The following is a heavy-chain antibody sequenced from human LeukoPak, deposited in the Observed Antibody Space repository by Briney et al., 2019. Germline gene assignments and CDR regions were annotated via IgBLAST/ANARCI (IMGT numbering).Heavy chain of an antibody. Sequence: ETLSLTCTVSGGSISGYYWTWIRQPAGKGLEWIGRVYTSGSTHYNPSLKTRLTMSVDTSKNQFSLKLSSVTAADTAVYYCARLITGTTTAFDIWGQGTMVTVSS. CDR3: ARLITGTTTAFDI. D-gene: IGHD1-7*01. J-gene: IGHJ3*02. V-gene: IGHV4-4*07. CDR2: VYTSGST. CDR1: GGSISGYY.